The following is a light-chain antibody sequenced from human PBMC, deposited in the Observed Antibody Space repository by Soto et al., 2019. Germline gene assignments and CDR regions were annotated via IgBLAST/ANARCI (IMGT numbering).Light chain of an antibody. CDR2: SAS. CDR3: QQYGSSPLT. V-gene: IGKV3-20*01. Sequence: IVLTQSPGTLSLSPGESPTLSCRASQSVTSSYLAWYQQKPGQAPRLLIYSASIRVTGIPDRFSGSGSGTDFTLTIDGLEPEDFAVYYCQQYGSSPLTFGGGTKVEIK. J-gene: IGKJ4*01. CDR1: QSVTSSY.